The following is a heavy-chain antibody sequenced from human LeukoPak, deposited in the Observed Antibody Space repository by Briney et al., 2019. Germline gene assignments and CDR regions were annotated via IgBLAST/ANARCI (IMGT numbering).Heavy chain of an antibody. CDR1: GHTFTGYY. J-gene: IGHJ6*03. CDR3: ARSSPPTYYHFYYYMDV. Sequence: ASVKVSCKASGHTFTGYYLHWVRQAPGQGLEWMGWINPSSGGAKYAQNFQGRVIITTDTSISTAHMELSSLRSDDTAVYYCARSSPPTYYHFYYYMDVWGKGSTVTVSS. V-gene: IGHV1-2*02. CDR2: INPSSGGA. D-gene: IGHD6-13*01.